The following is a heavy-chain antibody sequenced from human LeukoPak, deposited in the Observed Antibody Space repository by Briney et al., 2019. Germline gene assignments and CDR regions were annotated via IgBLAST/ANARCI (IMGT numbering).Heavy chain of an antibody. CDR2: INHSGST. Sequence: PSETLSLTCAVYGGSFSGYYWSWIRQPPGKGLEWMGEINHSGSTNYNPSLKSRVTISVDTSKNQFSLKLSSVTAADTAVYYCARGVLEWLFHYYYYYMDVWGKGTTVTVSS. D-gene: IGHD3-3*01. CDR3: ARGVLEWLFHYYYYYMDV. J-gene: IGHJ6*03. CDR1: GGSFSGYY. V-gene: IGHV4-34*01.